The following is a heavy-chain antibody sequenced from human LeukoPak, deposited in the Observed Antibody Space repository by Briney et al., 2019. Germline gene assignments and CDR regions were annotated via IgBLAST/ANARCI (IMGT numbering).Heavy chain of an antibody. D-gene: IGHD4-17*01. CDR3: ARDPYDYGDYGDYYYYGMDV. J-gene: IGHJ6*02. V-gene: IGHV3-30-3*01. CDR1: GFTFSSYA. Sequence: PGRSLRLSCAASGFTFSSYAMHWVRQAPGKGLEWVAVIPYDGSNKYYADSVKGRFTISRDNSKNTLYLQMNSLRAEDTAVYYCARDPYDYGDYGDYYYYGMDVWGQGTTVTVSS. CDR2: IPYDGSNK.